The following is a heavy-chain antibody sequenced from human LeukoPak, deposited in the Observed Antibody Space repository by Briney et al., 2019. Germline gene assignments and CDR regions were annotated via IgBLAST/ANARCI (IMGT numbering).Heavy chain of an antibody. Sequence: SETLSLTCTVSGYSISRNYYWGWSRQPPREGLEGIGSNYHSGSTYYTPSLKSRVTISVDTSQNQFSLKLSSVTAADTAVYYCARGSRTGWYYFDYWGQGPLVTVS. D-gene: IGHD6-19*01. CDR1: GYSISRNYY. V-gene: IGHV4-38-2*02. CDR3: ARGSRTGWYYFDY. CDR2: NYHSGST. J-gene: IGHJ4*02.